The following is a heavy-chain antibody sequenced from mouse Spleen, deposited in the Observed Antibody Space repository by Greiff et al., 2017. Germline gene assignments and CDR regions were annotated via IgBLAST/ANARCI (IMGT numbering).Heavy chain of an antibody. V-gene: IGHV5-17*01. CDR3: ARDQYYYAMDY. J-gene: IGHJ4*01. Sequence: EVKLMASGGGLVKPGGSLKLSCAASGFTFSDYGMHWVRQAPEKGLEWVAYISSGSSTIYYADTVKGRFTISRDNAKNTLFLQMTSLRSEDTAMYYCARDQYYYAMDYWGQGTSVTVSS. CDR1: GFTFSDYG. CDR2: ISSGSSTI.